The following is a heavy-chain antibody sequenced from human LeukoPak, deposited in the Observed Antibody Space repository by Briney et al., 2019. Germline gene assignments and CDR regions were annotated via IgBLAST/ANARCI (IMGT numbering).Heavy chain of an antibody. J-gene: IGHJ6*02. V-gene: IGHV1-69*04. CDR2: IIPILGIA. CDR1: GGTFSSYA. D-gene: IGHD6-25*01. CDR3: ASSPSGYSPFGGYYYYGMDV. Sequence: SVKVSCKASGGTFSSYAISWVRQAPGQGLEWMGRIIPILGIANYAQKFQGRVTITADKSTSTAYMELSSLRSEDTAVYYCASSPSGYSPFGGYYYYGMDVWGQGTTVTVSS.